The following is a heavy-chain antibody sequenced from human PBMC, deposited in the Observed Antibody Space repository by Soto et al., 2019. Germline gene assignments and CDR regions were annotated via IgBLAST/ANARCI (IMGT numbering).Heavy chain of an antibody. J-gene: IGHJ4*02. CDR3: ARSPIMGVEVAGHFDN. D-gene: IGHD3-16*01. V-gene: IGHV4-4*07. Sequence: PSETLSLTCSVSGDPITWSYWSWIRQPVGKGLEWIGRIYTRGSPNYNPSLKSRVTMSVDTSTNQSSLKLRSVTPADTAVYYCARSPIMGVEVAGHFDNWGQGTLVTVSS. CDR2: IYTRGSP. CDR1: GDPITWSY.